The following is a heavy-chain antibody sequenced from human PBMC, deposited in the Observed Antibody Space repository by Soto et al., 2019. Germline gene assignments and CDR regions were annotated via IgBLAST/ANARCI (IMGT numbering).Heavy chain of an antibody. Sequence: QVQLVQSGAELKKPGSSVKVSCSASGVTFSSYAFTWVRQAPGQGLEWMGNIIPVFRTSNYAQGFQGRLTISADESTNTIYMELIRLRSEDTAVYFCSKDGSWDGGGGESWGQGTLVIVSS. V-gene: IGHV1-69*18. CDR2: IIPVFRTS. D-gene: IGHD3-16*01. J-gene: IGHJ4*02. CDR1: GVTFSSYA. CDR3: SKDGSWDGGGGES.